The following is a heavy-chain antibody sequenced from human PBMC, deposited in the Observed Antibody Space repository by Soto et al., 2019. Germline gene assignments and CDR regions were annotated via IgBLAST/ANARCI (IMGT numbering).Heavy chain of an antibody. CDR3: ARSYCSGGSYYFDY. V-gene: IGHV3-30-3*01. D-gene: IGHD2-15*01. CDR2: ISYDGSNK. J-gene: IGHJ4*02. CDR1: GFTFSIYD. Sequence: QVQLVESGGGVVQPGRSLRLSCAASGFTFSIYDMHWVRKAPGKGLEWVAVISYDGSNKYYADSVKGRFTISRDNFKNTLYLQMNSLRAEDTAVYYCARSYCSGGSYYFDYWGQPTIFTVSS.